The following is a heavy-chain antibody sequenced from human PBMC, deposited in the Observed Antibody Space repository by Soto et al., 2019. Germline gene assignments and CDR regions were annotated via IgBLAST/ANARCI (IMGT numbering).Heavy chain of an antibody. CDR3: ARPQASSSYYYYYYMDV. Sequence: GASVKVSCKASGYTFTSYGINWVRQAPGQGLEWMGWISAYNGNTNYAQKLQGRVTMTTDTSTSTAYMELRSLRSDDTAVYYCARPQASSSYYYYYYMDVWGKGTTVTVSS. CDR2: ISAYNGNT. CDR1: GYTFTSYG. D-gene: IGHD6-6*01. V-gene: IGHV1-18*01. J-gene: IGHJ6*03.